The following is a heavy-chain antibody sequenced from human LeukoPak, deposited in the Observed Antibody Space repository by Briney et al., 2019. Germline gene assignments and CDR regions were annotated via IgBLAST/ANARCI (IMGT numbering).Heavy chain of an antibody. CDR3: ARGGYSYGYMGYSDY. V-gene: IGHV1-18*01. D-gene: IGHD5-18*01. CDR2: ISAYTGNT. Sequence: ASVKVSCKASGYTFNYYGITWVRLAPGQGLEWMGWISAYTGNTNYAQKLQGRVTMTTDTSTSTAYMELRSLRSDDTAVYYCARGGYSYGYMGYSDYWGLGTLVTVSS. J-gene: IGHJ4*02. CDR1: GYTFNYYG.